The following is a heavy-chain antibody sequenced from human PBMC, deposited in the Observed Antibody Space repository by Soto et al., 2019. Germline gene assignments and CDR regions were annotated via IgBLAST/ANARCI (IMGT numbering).Heavy chain of an antibody. CDR2: INPSGGST. CDR3: AMVAATRVYFDY. J-gene: IGHJ4*02. CDR1: GYTFTSYY. D-gene: IGHD2-15*01. V-gene: IGHV1-46*01. Sequence: CKASGYTFTSYYMHWVRQAPGQGLEWMGIINPSGGSTSYAQKFQGRVTMTRDTSTSTVYMELSSLRSEDTAVYYCAMVAATRVYFDYWGQGTPVTVSS.